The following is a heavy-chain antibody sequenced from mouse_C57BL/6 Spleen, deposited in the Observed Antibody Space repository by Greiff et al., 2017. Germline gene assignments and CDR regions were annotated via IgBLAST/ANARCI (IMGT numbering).Heavy chain of an antibody. Sequence: QVQLQQPGAELVRPGSSVTLSCKASGYTFTSYWMDWVKQRPGQGLEWIGNIYPSDSETHYNQKFKDKATLTVDKSSSTAYMQLSSLTSEDSAVYYCARKAEGYFDVWGTGTTVTVSS. J-gene: IGHJ1*03. CDR1: GYTFTSYW. CDR2: IYPSDSET. CDR3: ARKAEGYFDV. V-gene: IGHV1-61*01.